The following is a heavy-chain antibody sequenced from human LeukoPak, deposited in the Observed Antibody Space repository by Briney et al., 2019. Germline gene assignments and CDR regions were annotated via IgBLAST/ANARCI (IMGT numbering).Heavy chain of an antibody. J-gene: IGHJ5*02. CDR3: ARSYSASYDSPAGWFDP. CDR2: IFYTGSI. CDR1: GCSISNNY. V-gene: IGHV4-59*08. Sequence: PSETLSLTCTVSGCSISNNYWSWIRQPPGKGLEWIGYIFYTGSINYNPSLRGRVTISVDTTKSQFSLRLSSVTAADTAVYYCARSYSASYDSPAGWFDPWGQGTLVTVSS. D-gene: IGHD3-22*01.